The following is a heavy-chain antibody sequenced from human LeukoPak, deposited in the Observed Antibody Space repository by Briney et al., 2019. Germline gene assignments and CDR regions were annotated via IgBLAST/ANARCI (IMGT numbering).Heavy chain of an antibody. CDR1: GGTFSSYA. D-gene: IGHD5-24*01. V-gene: IGHV1-69*04. CDR2: IIPIFGIA. Sequence: SVKVSCEASGGTFSSYAISWVRQAPGQGLEWMGRIIPIFGIANYAQKFQGRVTITADKSTSTAYMELSSLRSEDTAVYYCARGEMATIRDYYYYGMDVWGQGTTVTVSS. CDR3: ARGEMATIRDYYYYGMDV. J-gene: IGHJ6*02.